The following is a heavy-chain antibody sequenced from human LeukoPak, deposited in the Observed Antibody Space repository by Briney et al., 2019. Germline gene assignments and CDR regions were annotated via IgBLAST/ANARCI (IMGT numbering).Heavy chain of an antibody. CDR1: VGSFSGYY. J-gene: IGHJ6*03. CDR2: INHSGST. CDR3: SRGYYGSGSHCCHMDV. V-gene: IGHV4-34*01. Sequence: SETLSLTCAVYVGSFSGYYWSWIRQPPGKGLQWIGEINHSGSTNYNSSLKCRVTISVDTYKNQYSLKLSSVTAADTAVYYCSRGYYGSGSHCCHMDVGGKGTTIPVS. D-gene: IGHD3-10*01.